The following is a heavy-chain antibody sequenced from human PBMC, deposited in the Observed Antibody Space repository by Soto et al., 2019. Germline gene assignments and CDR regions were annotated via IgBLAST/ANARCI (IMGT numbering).Heavy chain of an antibody. Sequence: QVELMQSGAEVKKPGSSVKVSCTTSGGTLSTHPISWVRQAPGQGLEWMAMIIPFYGSSNHAQKFQGRVTITMDESTITVYMTPSSLTSEDKAVYYCARDASRVSHYYGLDVWGQGTTVTVSS. V-gene: IGHV1-69*18. CDR2: IIPFYGSS. CDR3: ARDASRVSHYYGLDV. CDR1: GGTLSTHP. J-gene: IGHJ6*02.